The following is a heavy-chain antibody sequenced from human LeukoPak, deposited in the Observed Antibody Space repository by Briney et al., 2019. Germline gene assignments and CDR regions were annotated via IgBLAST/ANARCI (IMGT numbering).Heavy chain of an antibody. CDR3: AKDYSDSSGYSYYMDV. V-gene: IGHV3-66*02. Sequence: GGSLRLSCAASGFTFSSYAMSWFRQAPGKGLEWVSVIYSGGSTYYADSVKGRFTISRDNSKNTLYLQMNSLRADDTAVYYCAKDYSDSSGYSYYMDVWGKGTTVTVSS. J-gene: IGHJ6*03. D-gene: IGHD3-22*01. CDR1: GFTFSSYA. CDR2: IYSGGST.